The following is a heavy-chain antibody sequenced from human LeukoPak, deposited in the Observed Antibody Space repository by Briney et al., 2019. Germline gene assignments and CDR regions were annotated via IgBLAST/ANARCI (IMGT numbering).Heavy chain of an antibody. CDR2: ISGNGANK. Sequence: GGSLRLSCAASGFTLNTYAMTWVRQGPGKGLEWVSAISGNGANKFYADSVKGQFTISRDKSKNTLYLQMNSLRVEDTALYYCAKGLGALDLWGQGTLVTVSS. V-gene: IGHV3-23*01. D-gene: IGHD4/OR15-4a*01. J-gene: IGHJ5*02. CDR1: GFTLNTYA. CDR3: AKGLGALDL.